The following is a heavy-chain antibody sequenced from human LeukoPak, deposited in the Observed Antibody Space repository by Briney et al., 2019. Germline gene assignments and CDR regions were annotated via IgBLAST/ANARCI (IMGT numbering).Heavy chain of an antibody. J-gene: IGHJ4*02. Sequence: SVKVSCKASGGTFSSYAISWVRQAPGQGLEWMGGIIPIFGTANYAQKFQGRVTITADESTSTAYMELSSLRSEDTAVYYCARGPEHSEPKRGYSGYDYYFDYWGQGTLVTVSS. CDR2: IIPIFGTA. V-gene: IGHV1-69*13. D-gene: IGHD5-12*01. CDR1: GGTFSSYA. CDR3: ARGPEHSEPKRGYSGYDYYFDY.